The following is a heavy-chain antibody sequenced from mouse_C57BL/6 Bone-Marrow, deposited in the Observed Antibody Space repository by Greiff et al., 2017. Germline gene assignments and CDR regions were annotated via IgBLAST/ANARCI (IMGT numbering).Heavy chain of an antibody. CDR2: IIDGGSYT. V-gene: IGHV5-4*01. D-gene: IGHD1-1*01. CDR1: GFTFSSYA. CDR3: ARARYGTTVVDPYYFDY. J-gene: IGHJ2*01. Sequence: EVQGVESGGGLVKPGGSLKLSCAASGFTFSSYAMSWVRQTPEKRLEWVATIIDGGSYTYYPDNVKGRFTISRDNAKNNLYLQMSHLKSEDTAMYYCARARYGTTVVDPYYFDYWGQGTTLTVSS.